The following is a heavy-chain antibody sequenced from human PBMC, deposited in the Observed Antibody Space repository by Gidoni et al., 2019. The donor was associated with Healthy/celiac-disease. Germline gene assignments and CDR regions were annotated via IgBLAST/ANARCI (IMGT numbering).Heavy chain of an antibody. D-gene: IGHD3-22*01. J-gene: IGHJ4*02. Sequence: EVQLVESGGGLVQPGGSLRLSCAASGFTVSSNYMSWVRQAPGKGLEWVSVIYSGGSTYYADSVKGRFTISRDNSKNTLYLQMNSLRAEDTAVYYCAREHYYDSSGYPTYWGQGTLVTVSS. CDR3: AREHYYDSSGYPTY. CDR1: GFTVSSNY. CDR2: IYSGGST. V-gene: IGHV3-66*02.